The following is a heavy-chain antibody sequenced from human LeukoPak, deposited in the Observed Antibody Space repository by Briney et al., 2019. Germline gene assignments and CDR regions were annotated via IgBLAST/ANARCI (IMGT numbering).Heavy chain of an antibody. V-gene: IGHV2-5*01. Sequence: ESGPPPVEPTQTLPLTCTISRVSRSSDEVRVGWIRQPPGRALEWVTPYYWNDNKFYSPSLQSRLTITKDTSTNQVALTMTNVDPVDTATYYCAYQVYSSGWHPFAYWGQGILVTVAS. D-gene: IGHD6-25*01. CDR1: RVSRSSDEVR. J-gene: IGHJ4*02. CDR2: YYWNDNK. CDR3: AYQVYSSGWHPFAY.